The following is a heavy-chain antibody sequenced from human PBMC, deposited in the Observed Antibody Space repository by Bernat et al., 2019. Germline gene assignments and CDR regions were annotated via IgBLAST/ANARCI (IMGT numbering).Heavy chain of an antibody. CDR2: IVVGSGNT. CDR1: GFTFTSSA. Sequence: QMQLVQSGPEVKKPGTSVKVSCKASGFTFTSSAVQWVRQARGQRLEWIGWIVVGSGNTNYAQKFQERVTITRDMSTSTAYMVLSSLRSEDTAVYYCAAGYYYGSGSYYIPDYWGQGTLVTVSS. CDR3: AAGYYYGSGSYYIPDY. V-gene: IGHV1-58*01. J-gene: IGHJ4*02. D-gene: IGHD3-10*01.